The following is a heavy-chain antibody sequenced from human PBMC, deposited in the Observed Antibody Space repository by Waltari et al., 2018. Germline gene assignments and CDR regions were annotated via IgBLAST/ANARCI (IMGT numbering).Heavy chain of an antibody. CDR3: ARGLGELLPFDF. Sequence: EVQLVESGGGLVQPGESLRLSCAASGFTINTNAISWVRQAPGKGLEWFSSTTDSGVTTYYADFVKGLSIISTENSRNTVYLEMNTVRVEDTALYFCARGLGELLPFDFWGQGTMVTVSS. V-gene: IGHV3-23*04. J-gene: IGHJ4*02. D-gene: IGHD3-10*01. CDR1: GFTINTNA. CDR2: TTDSGVTT.